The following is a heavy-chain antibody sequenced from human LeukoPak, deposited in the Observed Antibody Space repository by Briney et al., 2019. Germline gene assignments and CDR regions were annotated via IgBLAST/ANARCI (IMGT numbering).Heavy chain of an antibody. CDR3: ARADGSAWPTGEFDY. Sequence: ASVKVSCKASGYTFTNYGIHWVRQAPGQGLEWMGWINPNSGGTNYVQKFQGRVTMTRDTSISTAYMEVSRLRSDDTAVYYCARADGSAWPTGEFDYWGQGTLVTVSS. CDR2: INPNSGGT. D-gene: IGHD6-19*01. J-gene: IGHJ4*02. CDR1: GYTFTNYG. V-gene: IGHV1-2*02.